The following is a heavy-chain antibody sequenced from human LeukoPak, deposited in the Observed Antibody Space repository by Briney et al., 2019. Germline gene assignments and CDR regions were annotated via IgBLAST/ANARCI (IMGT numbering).Heavy chain of an antibody. CDR2: IKQGGSEK. CDR3: ARVPMEQWLVHNWFDP. Sequence: PGGSLRLSCAASGFTFSSYWMSWVRQAPGKGLEWVANIKQGGSEKYYVDSVKGRFTISRDNAKNSLYLQTNSLRAEDTAVYYCARVPMEQWLVHNWFDPWGQGTLVTVSS. CDR1: GFTFSSYW. J-gene: IGHJ5*02. V-gene: IGHV3-7*01. D-gene: IGHD6-19*01.